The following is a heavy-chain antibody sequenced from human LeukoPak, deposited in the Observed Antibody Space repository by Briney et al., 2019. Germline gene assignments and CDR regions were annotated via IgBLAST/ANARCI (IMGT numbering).Heavy chain of an antibody. CDR1: GGSFSGYY. V-gene: IGHV4-34*01. Sequence: SETPSLTCAVYGGSFSGYYWSWIRQPPGKGLEWIGEINHSGSTNYNPSLKSRVTISVDTSKNQFSLRLSSVTAADTAVYYCARQRYSSSWYGYWGQGTLVTVSS. CDR3: ARQRYSSSWYGY. J-gene: IGHJ4*02. CDR2: INHSGST. D-gene: IGHD6-13*01.